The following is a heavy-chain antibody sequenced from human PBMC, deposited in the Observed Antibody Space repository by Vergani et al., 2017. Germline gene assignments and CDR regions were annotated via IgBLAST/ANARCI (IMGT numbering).Heavy chain of an antibody. Sequence: QVQLHQWGAGLLKTSETLSLTCAVSGAAFNSYQWTWIRQYPGRGLEWIGEIDDKGKSICNPTLKSRVTISVDNSKRHFSLHVTSVTAADSAMYYCVRRDFWVGPRTFDFWGAGTPVTVSS. CDR3: VRRDFWVGPRTFDF. CDR2: IDDKGKS. D-gene: IGHD3-3*01. CDR1: GAAFNSYQ. V-gene: IGHV4-34*01. J-gene: IGHJ3*01.